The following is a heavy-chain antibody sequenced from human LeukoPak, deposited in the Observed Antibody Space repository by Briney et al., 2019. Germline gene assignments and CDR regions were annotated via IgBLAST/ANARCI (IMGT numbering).Heavy chain of an antibody. V-gene: IGHV1-46*01. CDR2: INPSGGST. D-gene: IGHD3-22*01. J-gene: IGHJ4*02. Sequence: ASVKVSCKASGYTFTSYYMRWVRQAPGQGLEWMGIINPSGGSTSYAQKFQGRVTMTRDTSTSTVYMELSSLRSEDTAVYYCAREDGYDSSGYYLVFDYWGQGTLVTVSS. CDR1: GYTFTSYY. CDR3: AREDGYDSSGYYLVFDY.